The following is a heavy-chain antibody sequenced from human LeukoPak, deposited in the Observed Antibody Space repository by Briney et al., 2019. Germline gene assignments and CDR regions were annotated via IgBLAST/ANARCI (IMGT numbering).Heavy chain of an antibody. CDR3: ARRGVKGAFDI. D-gene: IGHD3-10*01. V-gene: IGHV4-61*05. J-gene: IGHJ3*02. Sequence: MASETLSLTCTVSGGFIDSRSYYWDWIRQPPGKGLDWLGYINYSGSTNYNPSLKSRVTISVDTSKNQFSLKLNSVTAADTAVYYCARRGVKGAFDIWGQGTMVTVSS. CDR1: GGFIDSRSYY. CDR2: INYSGST.